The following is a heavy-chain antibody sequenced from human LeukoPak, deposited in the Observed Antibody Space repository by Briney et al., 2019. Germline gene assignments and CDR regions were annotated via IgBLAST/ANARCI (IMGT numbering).Heavy chain of an antibody. CDR3: ARDGVGDTAVVYGDY. J-gene: IGHJ4*02. CDR1: GFTFSSYA. D-gene: IGHD5-18*01. V-gene: IGHV3-30-3*01. CDR2: ISYDGSNK. Sequence: GGSLRLSCAASGFTFSSYAMHWVRQAPGKGLEWVAVISYDGSNKYYADSVKGRFTISRDNSKNTLYLQMNSLRAEDTAVYYCARDGVGDTAVVYGDYWGQGTQVTVSS.